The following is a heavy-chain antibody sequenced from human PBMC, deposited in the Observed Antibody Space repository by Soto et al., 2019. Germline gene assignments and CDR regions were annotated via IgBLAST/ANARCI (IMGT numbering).Heavy chain of an antibody. CDR1: GFTCSSYS. V-gene: IGHV3-21*01. CDR3: ARDRDSVVVAATTYYFDY. Sequence: PGGSLRLSCAASGFTCSSYSMNWVRQAPGKGLEWVSSISSSSSYIYYADSVKGRFTISRDNAKNSLYLQMNSLRAEDTAVYYCARDRDSVVVAATTYYFDYWGQGTLVTVSS. D-gene: IGHD2-15*01. J-gene: IGHJ4*02. CDR2: ISSSSSYI.